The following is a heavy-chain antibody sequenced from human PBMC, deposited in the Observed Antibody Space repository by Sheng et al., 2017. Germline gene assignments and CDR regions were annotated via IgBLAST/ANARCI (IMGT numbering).Heavy chain of an antibody. Sequence: QLQLQESGPGLVKPSETLSLTCTVSGGSISRGSYYWGWIRQPPGEGLEWIGNIYHSGSIYYNPSLKSRVTISVDTSKNQFSLKLSSVTAADTAVYYCTRGGYSSSWYRWIDYWGQGTPGHRLL. CDR3: TRGGYSSSWYRWIDY. V-gene: IGHV4-39*07. CDR1: GGSISRGSYY. J-gene: IGHJ4*02. D-gene: IGHD6-13*01. CDR2: IYHSGSI.